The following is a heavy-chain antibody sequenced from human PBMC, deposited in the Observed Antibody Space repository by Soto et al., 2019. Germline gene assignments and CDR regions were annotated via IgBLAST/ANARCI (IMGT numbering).Heavy chain of an antibody. CDR2: ISGSGGST. Sequence: EVQLLESGGGLVQPGGSLRLSCAASGFTFSSYAMSWVRQAPGKGLEWVSAISGSGGSTYYADSVKGRFTISRDNSKNRLYLQMHSLRAEDTAVYYCAKKGAIVGATDYWGQGTLVTVSS. D-gene: IGHD1-26*01. CDR1: GFTFSSYA. J-gene: IGHJ4*02. V-gene: IGHV3-23*01. CDR3: AKKGAIVGATDY.